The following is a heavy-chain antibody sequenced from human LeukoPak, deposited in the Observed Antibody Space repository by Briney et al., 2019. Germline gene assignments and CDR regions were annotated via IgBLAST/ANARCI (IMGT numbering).Heavy chain of an antibody. D-gene: IGHD3-22*01. Sequence: PSETLSLTCTVSGGSISSYYWSWIRQPPGKGLEWIGYIHYSGSTYFNPSLRSRITILTDLAKNEFSLKLSSVTAADTAVYYCARVIRGHAFDIWGQGTMVTVSS. CDR3: ARVIRGHAFDI. V-gene: IGHV4-59*12. CDR2: IHYSGST. CDR1: GGSISSYY. J-gene: IGHJ3*02.